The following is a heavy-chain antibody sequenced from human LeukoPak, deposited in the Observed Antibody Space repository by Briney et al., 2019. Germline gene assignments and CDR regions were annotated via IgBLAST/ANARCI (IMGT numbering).Heavy chain of an antibody. CDR3: AKDVGYHYDTRFPT. D-gene: IGHD3-22*01. Sequence: PGGSLRLSCAASGFTFSSYAMSWVRQAPGKGLEWVSDITGSGGSIYYADSVKGRFTISRDNSKNTLYLQMNSLRAEDTAVYYCAKDVGYHYDTRFPTWGQGTLVTVSS. CDR1: GFTFSSYA. V-gene: IGHV3-23*01. J-gene: IGHJ4*02. CDR2: ITGSGGSI.